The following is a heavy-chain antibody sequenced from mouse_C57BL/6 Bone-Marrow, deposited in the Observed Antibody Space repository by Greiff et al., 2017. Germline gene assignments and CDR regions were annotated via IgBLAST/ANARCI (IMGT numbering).Heavy chain of an antibody. V-gene: IGHV1-62-2*01. Sequence: QVQLQQSGAELVKPGASVKLSCKASGYTFTEYTIHWVKQRSGQGLEWIGGFYPGSGSINYNEKFKGKATLTADTSSSTAYMELSRLTSEDSAVYFCSCHGYETSFAYWGQGTLVTVSA. CDR2: FYPGSGSI. D-gene: IGHD2-14*01. CDR1: GYTFTEYT. CDR3: SCHGYETSFAY. J-gene: IGHJ3*01.